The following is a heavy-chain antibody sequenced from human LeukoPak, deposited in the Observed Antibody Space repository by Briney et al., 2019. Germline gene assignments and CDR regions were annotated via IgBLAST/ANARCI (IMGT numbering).Heavy chain of an antibody. V-gene: IGHV4-31*03. CDR3: ARVPDGYNYLDY. Sequence: SETLSLTCTVSGGSISSGGYYWSWIRQHPGKGLEWIGYIYYSGSTYYNPSLKSRVTISVDTSKNQFSRKLSSVTAADTAVYYCARVPDGYNYLDYWGQGTLVTVSS. CDR2: IYYSGST. CDR1: GGSISSGGYY. D-gene: IGHD5-24*01. J-gene: IGHJ4*02.